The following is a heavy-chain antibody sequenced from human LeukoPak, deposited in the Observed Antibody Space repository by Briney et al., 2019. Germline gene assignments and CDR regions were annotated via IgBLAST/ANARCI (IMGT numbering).Heavy chain of an antibody. CDR1: GFTFSDYY. D-gene: IGHD2-2*01. Sequence: PGGSLRLSCAASGFTFSDYYMSWIRQAPGNGLEWVSSISSSSSYIYYADSVKGRFTISRDNAKNSLYLQMNSLRAEDTAVYYCVITPCASCYRIRHWDYWGQGTLVTVSS. CDR3: VITPCASCYRIRHWDY. CDR2: ISSSSSYI. J-gene: IGHJ4*02. V-gene: IGHV3-11*06.